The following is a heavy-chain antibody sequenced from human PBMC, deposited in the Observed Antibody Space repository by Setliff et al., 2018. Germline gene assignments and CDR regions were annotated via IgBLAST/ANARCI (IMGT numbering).Heavy chain of an antibody. Sequence: SVKVSCKVSGGAFSNYGLSWVRQAPGQGLLWMGRIIPILETTNYAQKFQGRVAITADESTNTAYIEISSLRYEDTAVYYCARGNMDVVAAGGKYSGLAFWGQGTTVTVSS. CDR3: ARGNMDVVAAGGKYSGLAF. V-gene: IGHV1-69*11. J-gene: IGHJ6*02. D-gene: IGHD6-13*01. CDR1: GGAFSNYG. CDR2: IIPILETT.